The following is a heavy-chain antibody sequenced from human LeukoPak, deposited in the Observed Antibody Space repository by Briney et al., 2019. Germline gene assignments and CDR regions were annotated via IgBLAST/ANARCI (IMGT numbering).Heavy chain of an antibody. CDR1: GGSFSGYY. CDR3: ARSEWKQLGPI. Sequence: PSETLSLTCAVYGGSFSGYYWSWIRQPPGEGLEWIGEINHSGSTNYNPSLKSRVTISVDTSKNQFSLKLSSVTAADTAVYYCARSEWKQLGPIWGQGTMVTVSS. V-gene: IGHV4-34*01. J-gene: IGHJ3*02. CDR2: INHSGST. D-gene: IGHD6-13*01.